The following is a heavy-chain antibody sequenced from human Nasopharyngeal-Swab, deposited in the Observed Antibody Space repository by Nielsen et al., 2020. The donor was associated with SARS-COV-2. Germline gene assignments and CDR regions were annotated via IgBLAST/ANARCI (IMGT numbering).Heavy chain of an antibody. J-gene: IGHJ5*02. D-gene: IGHD6-6*01. V-gene: IGHV3-33*01. Sequence: GGSLRLSCAASGFTFSSYGMHWVRQAPGKGLEWVAVIWFDGSNKYYAESVKGRFTISRDNSRKTLYLQMNSLRAEDTAVYYCARGPKTIVDRVAWFDPWGQGTLVIVSS. CDR3: ARGPKTIVDRVAWFDP. CDR2: IWFDGSNK. CDR1: GFTFSSYG.